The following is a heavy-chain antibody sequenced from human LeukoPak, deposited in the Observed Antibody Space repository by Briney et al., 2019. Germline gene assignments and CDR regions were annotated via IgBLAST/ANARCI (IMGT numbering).Heavy chain of an antibody. J-gene: IGHJ4*02. CDR2: ISGSSSTI. CDR1: GFTFSSYS. Sequence: GGSLRLSCAASGFTFSSYSMIWVHQAPGKGLEWISYISGSSSTIYYADSVKGRFTISRDNAKNSLYLQMNSLRDEDTAVYYCARDRYYDSSGYSPPSEVVDYWGQGTLVTVSS. V-gene: IGHV3-48*02. CDR3: ARDRYYDSSGYSPPSEVVDY. D-gene: IGHD3-22*01.